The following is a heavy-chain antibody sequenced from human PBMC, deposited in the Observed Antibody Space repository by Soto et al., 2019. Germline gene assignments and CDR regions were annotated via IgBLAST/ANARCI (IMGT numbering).Heavy chain of an antibody. D-gene: IGHD3-10*01. J-gene: IGHJ3*02. Sequence: SETLSLTCTVSGGSISSGGYYWSWIRQHPGKGLEWIGYIYYSGSTYYNPSLKSRVTISVDTSKNQFSLKLSSVTAAYTAVYYCGFGRFPSPVFDIWGQGTMVT. CDR2: IYYSGST. CDR1: GGSISSGGYY. CDR3: GFGRFPSPVFDI. V-gene: IGHV4-31*03.